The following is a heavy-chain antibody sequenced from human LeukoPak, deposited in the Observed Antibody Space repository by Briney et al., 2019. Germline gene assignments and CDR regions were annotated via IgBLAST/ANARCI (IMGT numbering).Heavy chain of an antibody. J-gene: IGHJ5*02. Sequence: VASVKVSCTASGYTFTSYGISWVRQAPGQGLEWMGWISAYNGNTNYAQKLQGRVTMTTDTSTSTAYMELRSLRSDDTAVYYCARDGEVRYFDWLSQPNWFDPWGQGTLVTVSS. D-gene: IGHD3-9*01. V-gene: IGHV1-18*04. CDR3: ARDGEVRYFDWLSQPNWFDP. CDR2: ISAYNGNT. CDR1: GYTFTSYG.